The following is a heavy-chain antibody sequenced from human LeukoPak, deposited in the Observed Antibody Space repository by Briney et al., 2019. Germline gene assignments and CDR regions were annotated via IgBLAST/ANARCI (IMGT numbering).Heavy chain of an antibody. Sequence: ASVKVSCKASGYTFTTYDINWVRQATGQGLEWMGWMNPNSGNTGYAQKFQGRVTMTRDTSISIAYMELSSLRSEDTAVYYCARGIGSGATNWFDPWGQGTLVTVSS. V-gene: IGHV1-8*01. CDR2: MNPNSGNT. J-gene: IGHJ5*02. D-gene: IGHD3-10*01. CDR1: GYTFTTYD. CDR3: ARGIGSGATNWFDP.